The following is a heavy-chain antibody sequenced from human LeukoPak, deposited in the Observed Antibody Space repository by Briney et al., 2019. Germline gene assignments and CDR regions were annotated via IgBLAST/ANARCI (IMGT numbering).Heavy chain of an antibody. CDR1: GGSISSYY. V-gene: IGHV4-59*08. CDR2: IYYSGST. CDR3: ARPKSDGDAFDI. J-gene: IGHJ3*02. Sequence: SETLSLTCTVSGGSISSYYWSWIRQPPGKGLEWIGYIYYSGSTNYNPSLKSRVTISVDTSKNQFSLKLSSVTAADTAVYYCARPKSDGDAFDIWGQGTMVTVSS.